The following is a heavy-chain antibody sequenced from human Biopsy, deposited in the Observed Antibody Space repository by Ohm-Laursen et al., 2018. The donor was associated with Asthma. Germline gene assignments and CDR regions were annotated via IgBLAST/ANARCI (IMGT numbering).Heavy chain of an antibody. CDR3: VRHQYSSSWSTFDY. Sequence: TLSLTCTVSGGSITSSSYYWGWIRQPPGKGMEWIGSMYHSGSPYYHPSLKSRATMSVDTSKNQLSLKMSSVTAADTAVYFCVRHQYSSSWSTFDYWGQGALVTVSS. CDR2: MYHSGSP. V-gene: IGHV4-39*01. CDR1: GGSITSSSYY. D-gene: IGHD3-22*01. J-gene: IGHJ4*02.